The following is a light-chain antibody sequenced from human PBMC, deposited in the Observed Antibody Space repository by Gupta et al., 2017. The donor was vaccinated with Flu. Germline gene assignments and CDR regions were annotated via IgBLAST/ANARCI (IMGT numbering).Light chain of an antibody. J-gene: IGLJ2*01. Sequence: VTISRSGSSANIGNNYVSWYHQPHGTDPNLLIDYNNSRPSGTPDRFSGSKSGPSATLAITGLQTGDEADYYCGTQDSSLNVVIFGGGTKLTVL. CDR3: GTQDSSLNVVI. CDR1: SANIGNNY. V-gene: IGLV1-51*01. CDR2: YNN.